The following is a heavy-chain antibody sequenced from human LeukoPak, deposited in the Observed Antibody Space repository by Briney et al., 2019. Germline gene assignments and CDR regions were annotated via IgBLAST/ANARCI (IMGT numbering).Heavy chain of an antibody. Sequence: SETLSLTCSVSGGSISNSRYYWGWLRQPPGKGLEWIGSIFYSGATNSNPSLRSRLTISVDTSKNQFSLKLSSVTAADTAVYYCARDRGYYDSSGPLYYFDYWGQGTLVTVSS. V-gene: IGHV4-39*02. J-gene: IGHJ4*02. CDR1: GGSISNSRYY. CDR2: IFYSGAT. D-gene: IGHD3-22*01. CDR3: ARDRGYYDSSGPLYYFDY.